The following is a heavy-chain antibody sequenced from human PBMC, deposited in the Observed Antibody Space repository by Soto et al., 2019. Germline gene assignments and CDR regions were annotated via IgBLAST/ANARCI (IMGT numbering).Heavy chain of an antibody. Sequence: EVQLLESGGGLVQPGGSLSLSCAASGFTFRSYAMSWVRQAPGKGLEWVSAISGSGGSTYYADAVKGRFTISRDNSKNTLYLQMNSLRAEDTAVYYCAKDGRNSGYDWFDYWGQGTLVTVSS. J-gene: IGHJ4*02. V-gene: IGHV3-23*01. D-gene: IGHD5-12*01. CDR1: GFTFRSYA. CDR3: AKDGRNSGYDWFDY. CDR2: ISGSGGST.